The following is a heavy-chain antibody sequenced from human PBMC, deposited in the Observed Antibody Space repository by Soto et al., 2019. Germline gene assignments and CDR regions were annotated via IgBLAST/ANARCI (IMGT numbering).Heavy chain of an antibody. V-gene: IGHV1-69*13. CDR2: IIPIFGTA. D-gene: IGHD2-8*02. CDR3: ARGLTGYYYYGMDV. Sequence: GASVKVSCKASGGTFSSYAISWVRQAPGQGLEWMGGIIPIFGTANYAQKFQGRVTITADESTSTAYMELSSLRSEDTAAYYCARGLTGYYYYGMDVWGQGTTVTVSS. CDR1: GGTFSSYA. J-gene: IGHJ6*02.